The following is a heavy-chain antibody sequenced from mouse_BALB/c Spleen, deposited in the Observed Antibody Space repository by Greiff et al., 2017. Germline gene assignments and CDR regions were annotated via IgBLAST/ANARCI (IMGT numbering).Heavy chain of an antibody. CDR3: ARDYGSSYYAMDY. V-gene: IGHV5-6-5*01. Sequence: EVKLVESGGGLVKPGGSLKLSCAASGFTFSSYAMSWVRQTPEKRLEWVASISSGGSTYYPDSAKGRFTISRDNARNILYLQMSSLRSEDTAMYYCARDYGSSYYAMDYWGQGTSVTVSS. D-gene: IGHD1-1*01. J-gene: IGHJ4*01. CDR1: GFTFSSYA. CDR2: ISSGGST.